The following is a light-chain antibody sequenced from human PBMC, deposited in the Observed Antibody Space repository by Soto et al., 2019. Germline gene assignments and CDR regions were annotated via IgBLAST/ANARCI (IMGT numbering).Light chain of an antibody. V-gene: IGLV2-23*01. Sequence: QSVLTQPASVSGSPGQSITISCTEIRSDVGNYNLVSWYQQHPDKAPKLIIYEGSKRPSGVSNRFSGSKSGNTASLTISGLQAEDEADYYCCSYVGSSAYVFGTGTKLTVL. J-gene: IGLJ1*01. CDR3: CSYVGSSAYV. CDR2: EGS. CDR1: RSDVGNYNL.